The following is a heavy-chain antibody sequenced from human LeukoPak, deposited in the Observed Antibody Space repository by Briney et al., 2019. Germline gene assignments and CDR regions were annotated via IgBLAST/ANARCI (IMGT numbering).Heavy chain of an antibody. CDR2: INWNGGST. J-gene: IGHJ4*02. Sequence: GGSLRLSCAASGFTFSSYAMSWVRQAPGKGLEWVSGINWNGGSTGYADSVKGRFTISRDNAKNSLYLQMNSLRAEDTALYYCARFRTYVVVTAPLDYWGQGTLVTVSS. V-gene: IGHV3-20*04. CDR3: ARFRTYVVVTAPLDY. D-gene: IGHD2-21*02. CDR1: GFTFSSYA.